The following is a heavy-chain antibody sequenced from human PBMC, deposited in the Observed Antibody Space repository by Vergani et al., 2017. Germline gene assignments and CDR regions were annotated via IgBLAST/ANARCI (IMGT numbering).Heavy chain of an antibody. CDR1: GFIFSDHY. J-gene: IGHJ6*04. Sequence: VQMVESGGGLVQPGGSLRLSCAASGFIFSDHYMHWVRQAPGKGLEWVALISNDGRHTYYADSVRGRFSISRDNSKNTLYLQMNSLRTEDTANYYCRGEMDVWGKGTTVTVSS. CDR3: RGEMDV. V-gene: IGHV3-30*03. CDR2: ISNDGRHT.